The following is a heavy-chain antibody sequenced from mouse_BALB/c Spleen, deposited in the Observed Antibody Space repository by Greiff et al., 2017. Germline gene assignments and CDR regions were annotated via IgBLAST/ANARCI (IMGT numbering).Heavy chain of an antibody. Sequence: EVKLQESGPGLVKPSQSLSLTCTVTGYSITSDYAWNWIRQFPGNKLEWMGYISYSGSTSYNPSLKSRISITRDTSKNQFFLQLNSVTTEDTATYYCARIWDVGYFDYWGQGTTLTVSS. CDR2: ISYSGST. CDR1: GYSITSDYA. CDR3: ARIWDVGYFDY. V-gene: IGHV3-2*02. D-gene: IGHD4-1*01. J-gene: IGHJ2*01.